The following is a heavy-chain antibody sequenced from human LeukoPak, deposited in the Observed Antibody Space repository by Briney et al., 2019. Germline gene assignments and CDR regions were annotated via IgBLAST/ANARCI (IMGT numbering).Heavy chain of an antibody. D-gene: IGHD3-10*01. Sequence: GGSLRLSCAASGFTVSSSYMSWVRQAPGKGLERVSLIYSGGSTYYADSVKGRFTISRDNSKNTLYLQMNSLRAEDTAVYYCAREGPYFTDRRGYWGQGTLVTVSS. CDR2: IYSGGST. CDR3: AREGPYFTDRRGY. V-gene: IGHV3-66*01. CDR1: GFTVSSSY. J-gene: IGHJ4*02.